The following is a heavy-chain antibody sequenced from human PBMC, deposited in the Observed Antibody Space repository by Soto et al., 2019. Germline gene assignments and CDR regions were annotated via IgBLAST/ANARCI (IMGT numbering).Heavy chain of an antibody. CDR2: ISYDGINK. D-gene: IGHD1-26*01. J-gene: IGHJ2*01. Sequence: QVQLVESGGGVVQPGRSLGLSCAASGFTFNTYGMHWVRQAPGKGLEWVAAISYDGINKYYVDSVKGRFTISRDNSKNTLYVQMNSLRAEDTALYYCARSAQPTSVIHWYFDLWGRGILVTVSS. CDR1: GFTFNTYG. CDR3: ARSAQPTSVIHWYFDL. V-gene: IGHV3-30*03.